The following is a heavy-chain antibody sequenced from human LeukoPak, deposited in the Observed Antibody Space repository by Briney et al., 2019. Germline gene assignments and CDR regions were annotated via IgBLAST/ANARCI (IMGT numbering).Heavy chain of an antibody. CDR2: IRSSGDII. Sequence: GGSLRLSCAASGFSFSRYSMNWVRQAPGKGLEWVSYIRSSGDIIHYADSVKGRFTISRGTNKNTLYLQMNSLRDEDTAMYYCTRDPEALDYWGQGTLVTVSS. CDR1: GFSFSRYS. V-gene: IGHV3-48*02. CDR3: TRDPEALDY. J-gene: IGHJ4*02.